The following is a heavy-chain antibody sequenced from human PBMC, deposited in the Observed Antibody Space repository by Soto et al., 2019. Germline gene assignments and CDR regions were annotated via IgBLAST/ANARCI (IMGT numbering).Heavy chain of an antibody. CDR1: GFTLGTYG. V-gene: IGHV3-30*18. CDR2: ISNDGGDK. CDR3: AKEFFDSSGFYPSLDALDI. J-gene: IGHJ3*02. D-gene: IGHD3-22*01. Sequence: QVQLAESGGGVVQPGRSLTITCAASGFTLGTYGMHWVRQAPGKGLEWVAVISNDGGDKYYSDSVMGRFTISRDNSKNTLFLQMNSLRAEDTAVYFCAKEFFDSSGFYPSLDALDIWGQGTVVIVSS.